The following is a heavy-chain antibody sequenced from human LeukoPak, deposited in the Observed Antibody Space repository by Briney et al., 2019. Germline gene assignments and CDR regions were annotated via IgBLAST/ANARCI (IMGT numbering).Heavy chain of an antibody. J-gene: IGHJ6*03. CDR2: IKQDGSEK. D-gene: IGHD3-9*01. Sequence: GGSLRLSCAASGFTFSSYWMSWVRQAPGKGLEWVANIKQDGSEKYYVDSVKGRFTISRDNAKNSLYLQMNSLRAEDAAVYYCARVGYDILTGYYRENYYYYYYMDVWGKGTTVTISS. CDR3: ARVGYDILTGYYRENYYYYYYMDV. CDR1: GFTFSSYW. V-gene: IGHV3-7*01.